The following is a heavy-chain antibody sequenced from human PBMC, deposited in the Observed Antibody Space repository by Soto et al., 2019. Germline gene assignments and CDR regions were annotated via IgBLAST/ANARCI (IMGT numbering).Heavy chain of an antibody. V-gene: IGHV3-9*01. CDR1: GFIFDDYA. J-gene: IGHJ4*02. CDR2: ISWNSGSI. Sequence: EVQLVESGGGLVQPGRSLRLSCAASGFIFDDYAMHWVRQAPGKGLEWVSGISWNSGSIGYADSVKGRFTISRDNAKNSLYLQMNSLRAEDTDLYYCAKDWDYDSSGDFDYWGQGTLVTVSS. D-gene: IGHD3-22*01. CDR3: AKDWDYDSSGDFDY.